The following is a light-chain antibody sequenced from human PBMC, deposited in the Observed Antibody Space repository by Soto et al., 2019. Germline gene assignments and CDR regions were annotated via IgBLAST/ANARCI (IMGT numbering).Light chain of an antibody. Sequence: QSVLPQPPSASGTPGQTIALSCSGGSSNIGSHTVNWYQQLPGTAPRLLIYSNTQRPSGVPDRFSGSKSGTSASLAISGLQSEYEGDYYCAAWDESLNGVVFGGGTKLTVL. CDR2: SNT. CDR3: AAWDESLNGVV. J-gene: IGLJ2*01. V-gene: IGLV1-44*01. CDR1: SSNIGSHT.